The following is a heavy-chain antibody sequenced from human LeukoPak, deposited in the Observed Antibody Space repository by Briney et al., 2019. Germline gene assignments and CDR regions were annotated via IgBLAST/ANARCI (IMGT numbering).Heavy chain of an antibody. J-gene: IGHJ4*02. V-gene: IGHV6-1*01. CDR1: GDSVSSNSAA. Sequence: SQTLSLTCAISGDSVSSNSAAWNWIRQSPSRGLEWLGRTYYRSKWYNDYSVSVKSRITIDPDTSKNQFSLQLNSVTPEDTAVYYCAKLPYYYDSSGYFLKGHFDYWGQGTLVTVSS. CDR2: TYYRSKWYN. D-gene: IGHD3-22*01. CDR3: AKLPYYYDSSGYFLKGHFDY.